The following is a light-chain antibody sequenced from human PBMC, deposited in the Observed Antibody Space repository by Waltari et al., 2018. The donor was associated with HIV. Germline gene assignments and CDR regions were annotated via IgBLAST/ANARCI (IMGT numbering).Light chain of an antibody. V-gene: IGLV3-19*01. Sequence: SSELTQDPAVSVALGQTVRITCQGDTLRSHSASWYQQKPGQAPVLVMYDKANRPSGIPDRFSGSSSGNTVSLTITGAQAEDEADYYCHSRDSSGNLWVFGGGTMVTVL. CDR1: TLRSHS. J-gene: IGLJ3*02. CDR2: DKA. CDR3: HSRDSSGNLWV.